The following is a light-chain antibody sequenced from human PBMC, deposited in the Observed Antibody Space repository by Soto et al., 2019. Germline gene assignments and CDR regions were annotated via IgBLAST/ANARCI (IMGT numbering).Light chain of an antibody. CDR3: QQRSNWPRT. V-gene: IGKV3-11*01. CDR1: QSVSSY. CDR2: DAS. Sequence: EIVLTQSPATLSLSPGDRATLSCRASQSVSSYLALYQQKPGQAPRLLIYDASNRATGIPARFSGSGSGTDFTLTISSLAPEGFAIYYCQQRSNWPRTFGQGTQLEIK. J-gene: IGKJ2*01.